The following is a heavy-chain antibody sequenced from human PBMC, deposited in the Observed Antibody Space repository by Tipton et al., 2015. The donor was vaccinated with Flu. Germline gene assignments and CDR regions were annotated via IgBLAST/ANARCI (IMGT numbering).Heavy chain of an antibody. V-gene: IGHV4-59*12. Sequence: TLSLTCTVSGGSISSYYWSWIRQPPGKGLEWIGYIYYSGSTNYNPSLKSRVTISVDTSKNQFSLKLSSVTAADTAVYYCARENEGGDSSGYYPTDLYYFDYWGQGTLVTVSS. CDR2: IYYSGST. J-gene: IGHJ4*02. CDR3: ARENEGGDSSGYYPTDLYYFDY. CDR1: GGSISSYY. D-gene: IGHD3-22*01.